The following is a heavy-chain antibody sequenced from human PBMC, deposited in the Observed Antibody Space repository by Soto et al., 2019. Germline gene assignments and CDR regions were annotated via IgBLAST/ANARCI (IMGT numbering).Heavy chain of an antibody. D-gene: IGHD2-21*02. CDR2: ISAYNGNT. J-gene: IGHJ3*02. Sequence: QVQLVQSGAEVKKPGASVKVSCKASGYTFTSYGISWVRQAPGQGLEWMGWISAYNGNTNYAQRLQGRVTMTTDTSTSTAYMELRSLRSDDTAVYYCARDSSPGLAYCGGDCPKKDAFDIWGQGTMVTVSS. V-gene: IGHV1-18*01. CDR1: GYTFTSYG. CDR3: ARDSSPGLAYCGGDCPKKDAFDI.